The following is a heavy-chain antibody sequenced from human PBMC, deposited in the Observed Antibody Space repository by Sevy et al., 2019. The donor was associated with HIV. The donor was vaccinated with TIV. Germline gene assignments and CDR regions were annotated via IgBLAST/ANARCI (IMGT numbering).Heavy chain of an antibody. V-gene: IGHV3-23*01. Sequence: GGSLRLSCVASGLTISDYVLYWVRQAPGKGLEWVSAITESDADITYAGSVKGRFTVSRDNSKNTVYLQMGSLRAEDTAIYYCAKLGVRVATGGTDYWGQRTQVTVSS. CDR1: GLTISDYV. CDR3: AKLGVRVATGGTDY. CDR2: ITESDADI. D-gene: IGHD3-3*01. J-gene: IGHJ4*02.